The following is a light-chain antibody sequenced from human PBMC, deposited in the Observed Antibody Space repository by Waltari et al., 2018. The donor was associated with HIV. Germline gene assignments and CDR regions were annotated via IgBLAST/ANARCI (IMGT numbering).Light chain of an antibody. J-gene: IGLJ2*01. CDR3: NSYTTSSTLHVV. CDR1: SRHVGGYNY. V-gene: IGLV2-14*03. Sequence: QSALTPPASVSGSPGQSITISCTGTSRHVGGYNYASWYQHHPGKAPKLMIYDVSNRPSGVSNRFSGSKSGNTASLTISGLQAEDEADYYCNSYTTSSTLHVVFGGGTKLTVL. CDR2: DVS.